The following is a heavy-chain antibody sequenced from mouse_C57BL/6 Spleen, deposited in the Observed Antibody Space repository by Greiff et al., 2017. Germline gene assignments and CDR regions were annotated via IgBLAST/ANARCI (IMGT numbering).Heavy chain of an antibody. CDR2: IYPGDGDT. D-gene: IGHD2-5*01. V-gene: IGHV1-80*01. CDR1: GYAFSSYW. Sequence: QVQLQQSGAELVKPGASVKISCKASGYAFSSYWMNWVKQRPGKGLEWIGQIYPGDGDTNYNGKFKGKATLTADKSSSTAYMQLSSLTSEDSAVYFCARREIYSNYGYFDYWGQGTTLTVSS. J-gene: IGHJ2*01. CDR3: ARREIYSNYGYFDY.